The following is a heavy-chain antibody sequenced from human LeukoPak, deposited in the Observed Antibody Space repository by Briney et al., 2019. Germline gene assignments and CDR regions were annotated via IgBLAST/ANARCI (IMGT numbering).Heavy chain of an antibody. Sequence: SETLSLTCTVSSGSISTSNYYWGWVRQPPGKALEWIGNIFYTGSTYYSPSLKSRVTISLDTSRNQFSLRLNSVTAADTAVYYCAKSNGYGLIGIWGQGTMVTVSS. CDR1: SGSISTSNYY. V-gene: IGHV4-39*07. CDR2: IFYTGST. D-gene: IGHD3-10*01. CDR3: AKSNGYGLIGI. J-gene: IGHJ3*02.